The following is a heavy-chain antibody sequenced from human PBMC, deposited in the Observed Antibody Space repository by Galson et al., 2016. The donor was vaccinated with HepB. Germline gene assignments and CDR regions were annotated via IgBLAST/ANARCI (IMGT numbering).Heavy chain of an antibody. CDR3: ARGNFGGWFDP. J-gene: IGHJ5*02. D-gene: IGHD4/OR15-4a*01. CDR1: GFTFSKPA. CDR2: ISNDGGTD. Sequence: SLRLSCAASGFTFSKPAMHWVRQAPGKGLVWVARISNDGGTDTYAESVKGRFTISRDNDENTVFLQMTRLRGEDTAGYYCARGNFGGWFDPWGQGTLVTVPS. V-gene: IGHV3-74*01.